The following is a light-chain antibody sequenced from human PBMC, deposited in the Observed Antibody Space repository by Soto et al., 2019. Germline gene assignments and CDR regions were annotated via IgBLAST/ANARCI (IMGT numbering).Light chain of an antibody. Sequence: QAVVTQEPSLTVSPGGTVTLTCGSSTGDVTSGHWPYWFQQKPGQAPRTLIYDTSNKHSRTPARFSGSLLGGKAALTLSGAQPEDEAYYYCLLAYTGARPVVFGGGTKLTVL. V-gene: IGLV7-46*01. CDR3: LLAYTGARPVV. CDR2: DTS. CDR1: TGDVTSGHW. J-gene: IGLJ2*01.